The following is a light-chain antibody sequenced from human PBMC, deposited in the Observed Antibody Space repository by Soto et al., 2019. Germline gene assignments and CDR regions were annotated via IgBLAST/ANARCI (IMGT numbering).Light chain of an antibody. V-gene: IGKV1-33*01. J-gene: IGKJ5*01. Sequence: DVQMTQSPPSLSASVGDRVTITCRASDDISNYLNCFQQKPGKAPKLLIYDASNLAIGVPSRFSGSGSGTDFTFTISSLQPEDIATYYCQLYDNVPIIFGQGTRLELK. CDR3: QLYDNVPII. CDR1: DDISNY. CDR2: DAS.